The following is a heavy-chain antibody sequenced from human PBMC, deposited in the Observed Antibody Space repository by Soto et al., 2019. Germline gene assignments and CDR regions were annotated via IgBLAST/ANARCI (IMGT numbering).Heavy chain of an antibody. D-gene: IGHD4-17*01. CDR3: ARSPEATVTAFDY. Sequence: QVQLQESGPGLVKPSQTLSLTCTVSGGSISSGGYYWSWIRQHPGKGLEWIGYIYYSGTTYYNPSLKSRVTISVDTSKKQFSLKLSSVTAADTAVYYCARSPEATVTAFDYWGQGTLVTVSS. CDR1: GGSISSGGYY. J-gene: IGHJ4*02. CDR2: IYYSGTT. V-gene: IGHV4-31*03.